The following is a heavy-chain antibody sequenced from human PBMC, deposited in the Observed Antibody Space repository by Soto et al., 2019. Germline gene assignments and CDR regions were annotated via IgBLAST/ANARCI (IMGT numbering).Heavy chain of an antibody. V-gene: IGHV4-31*03. CDR2: IYHSGST. CDR3: ARCWGYYGSGSYYDWFDP. CDR1: GGSISSGDYY. J-gene: IGHJ5*02. D-gene: IGHD3-10*01. Sequence: SETLSLTCTVSGGSISSGDYYWSWIRQHPGKGLEWIGYIYHSGSTYYNPSLKSRVTISVDKSKNQFSLKLSSVTAADTAVYYCARCWGYYGSGSYYDWFDPWGQGTLVTVSS.